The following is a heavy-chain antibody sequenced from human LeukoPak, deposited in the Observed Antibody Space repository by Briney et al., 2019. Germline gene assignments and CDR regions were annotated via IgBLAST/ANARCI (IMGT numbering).Heavy chain of an antibody. Sequence: SETLSPTCAVYGGSFSGYYWSWIRQPPGKGLEWIGEINHSGSTNYNPSLKSRVTISVDTSKNQFSLKLSSVTAADTAVYYCARGFYDDSSGPPYYFDCWGQGTLVTVSS. V-gene: IGHV4-34*01. CDR2: INHSGST. CDR1: GGSFSGYY. J-gene: IGHJ4*02. CDR3: ARGFYDDSSGPPYYFDC. D-gene: IGHD3-22*01.